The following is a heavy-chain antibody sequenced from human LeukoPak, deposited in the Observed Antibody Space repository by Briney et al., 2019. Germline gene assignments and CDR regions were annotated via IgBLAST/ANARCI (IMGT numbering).Heavy chain of an antibody. CDR2: IKANRGNT. V-gene: IGHV1-8*01. CDR1: GYTFTSYD. D-gene: IGHD3-3*01. Sequence: EASVKVSCKASGYTFTSYDINWVRQATGQGLEWMGWIKANRGNTDYAQKFQGRVTMTRNTYISTAYMELSSLRSEDTAVYYGARGDFWSGAGKNWGRGTLATVSS. CDR3: ARGDFWSGAGKN. J-gene: IGHJ4*02.